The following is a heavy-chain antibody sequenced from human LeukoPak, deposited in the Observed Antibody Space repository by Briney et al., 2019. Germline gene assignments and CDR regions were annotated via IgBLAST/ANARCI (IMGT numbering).Heavy chain of an antibody. D-gene: IGHD3-3*01. J-gene: IGHJ4*02. CDR2: LIPIFGTA. CDR3: ARVPDYDFWSGRYYFDY. Sequence: SVKVSCKASGGTFSSYAISWVRQAPGQGLEWMGGLIPIFGTANYAQKFQGRVTITADESTSTAYMELSSLRSEDTAVYYCARVPDYDFWSGRYYFDYWGQGTLVTVSS. V-gene: IGHV1-69*13. CDR1: GGTFSSYA.